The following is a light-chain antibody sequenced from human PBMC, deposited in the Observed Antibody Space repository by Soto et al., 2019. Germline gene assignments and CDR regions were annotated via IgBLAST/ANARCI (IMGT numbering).Light chain of an antibody. J-gene: IGKJ2*01. CDR3: QQYISPSRYT. V-gene: IGKV1-5*01. CDR2: DAP. CDR1: QSISTW. Sequence: DIQMTQSPSTLSASVGDRVTITCRASQSISTWLAWYQQKPGKAPNLLIFDAPSLESGVPSRFSGSGSGTQFTVTIISLQPDDFATYYCQQYISPSRYTFGYGTKLEI.